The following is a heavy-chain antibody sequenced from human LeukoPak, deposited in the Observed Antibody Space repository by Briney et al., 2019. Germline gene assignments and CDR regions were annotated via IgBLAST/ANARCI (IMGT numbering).Heavy chain of an antibody. CDR1: GGSISSYY. Sequence: VKPSEPLSLTCNVSGGSISSYYWSWIRQPPGKGLEWIGYIYYSGSTNYNPSLKSRVTISVDTSKNQFSLKLSSVTAADAAVYYCARVGGTARFDPWGQGTLVTVSS. CDR3: ARVGGTARFDP. D-gene: IGHD5-18*01. J-gene: IGHJ5*02. V-gene: IGHV4-59*13. CDR2: IYYSGST.